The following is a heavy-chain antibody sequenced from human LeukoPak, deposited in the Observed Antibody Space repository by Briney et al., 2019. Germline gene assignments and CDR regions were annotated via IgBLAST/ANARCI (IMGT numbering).Heavy chain of an antibody. CDR1: GFTFSSYS. J-gene: IGHJ4*02. Sequence: GGPLRLSCAASGFTFSSYSMNWVRQAPGKGLEWVSSISSSTSYKYYADSVKGRFTISRDNAKNSLYLQVHSLSAEDTAVYFYERDRIYDILTGYSRAFDYWGQGTLVTVSS. CDR3: ERDRIYDILTGYSRAFDY. CDR2: ISSSTSYK. V-gene: IGHV3-21*01. D-gene: IGHD3-9*01.